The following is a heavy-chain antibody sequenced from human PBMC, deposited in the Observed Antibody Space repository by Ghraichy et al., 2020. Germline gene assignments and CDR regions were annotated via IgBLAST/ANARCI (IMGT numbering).Heavy chain of an antibody. D-gene: IGHD6-19*01. CDR3: ARLAVAGTVDDY. V-gene: IGHV5-10-1*01. J-gene: IGHJ4*02. CDR2: IDPSDSYT. CDR1: GYSFTNYW. Sequence: GESLNISCKGSGYSFTNYWISWVRQMPGKGLEWMGRIDPSDSYTNYSPSFQGHVTISVDKSISTAYLQWSSLKASDTAMYYCARLAVAGTVDDYWGQGTLVTVSS.